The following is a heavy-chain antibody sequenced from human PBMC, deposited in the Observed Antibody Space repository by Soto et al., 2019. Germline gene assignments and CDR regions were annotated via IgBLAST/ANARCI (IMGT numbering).Heavy chain of an antibody. CDR2: IYYSGTT. CDR1: GGSISSSNYY. CDR3: ARRRSRDNYFDY. Sequence: SETLSLTCTVSGGSISSSNYYWGWIRQPPGKGLEWIGTIYYSGTTYYNPSLKSRVSISVDTPENQFSLRLSSVTAADTAVYYCARRRSRDNYFDYWGQGTLVTVS. J-gene: IGHJ4*02. D-gene: IGHD2-15*01. V-gene: IGHV4-39*01.